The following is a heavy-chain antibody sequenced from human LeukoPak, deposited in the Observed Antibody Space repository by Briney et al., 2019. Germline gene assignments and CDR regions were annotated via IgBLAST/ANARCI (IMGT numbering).Heavy chain of an antibody. CDR1: GGTFSRYT. CDR3: ATDASIYDSRGYYYLC. Sequence: SVKVSCKASGGTFSRYTISWVRQAPGQGLEWMGGIIPMFGRANYAQKFQGRLTITADESSTTAYMELSGLRSEDTAVYYCATDASIYDSRGYYYLCWGKGTLVTVSS. CDR2: IIPMFGRA. V-gene: IGHV1-69*13. J-gene: IGHJ4*02. D-gene: IGHD3-22*01.